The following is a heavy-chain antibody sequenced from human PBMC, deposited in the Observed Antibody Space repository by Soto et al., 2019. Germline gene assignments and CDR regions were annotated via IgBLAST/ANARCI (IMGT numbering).Heavy chain of an antibody. V-gene: IGHV4-39*01. J-gene: IGHJ4*02. CDR3: ARRGLDGRIAVAGTIDY. D-gene: IGHD6-19*01. CDR1: GGSISSSSYY. CDR2: IYYSGST. Sequence: ASETLSLTCTVSGGSISSSSYYWGWIRQPPGKGLEWIGSIYYSGSTYYNPSLKSRVTMSVDTSKNQFSLKLSSVTAADTAVYYCARRGLDGRIAVAGTIDYWGQGTLVTVSS.